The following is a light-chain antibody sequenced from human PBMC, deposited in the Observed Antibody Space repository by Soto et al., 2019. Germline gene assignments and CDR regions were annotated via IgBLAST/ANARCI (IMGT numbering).Light chain of an antibody. CDR2: KAS. V-gene: IGKV1-5*03. Sequence: DVQLSQSPSTLSASVGDRVTITCRASQTISYWLAWYQQKPGQAPKLLIYKASILESGVPSRFSGSGSGTEFTLTISSLQPDDFATYYCQQCNSYSTRALTFGQGTKLEIK. J-gene: IGKJ2*01. CDR3: QQCNSYSTRALT. CDR1: QTISYW.